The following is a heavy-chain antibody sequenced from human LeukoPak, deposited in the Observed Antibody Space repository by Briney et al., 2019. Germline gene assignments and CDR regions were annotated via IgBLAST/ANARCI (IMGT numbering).Heavy chain of an antibody. CDR2: MNPNSGNT. Sequence: GASVKVSCKASGYTFTGYYMHWVRQAPGQGLEWMGWMNPNSGNTGYAQKFQGRVTMTRDMSTSTDYMELSSLRSEDTAVYYCARDNSVEDTAWWFDPWGQGTLVTVSS. V-gene: IGHV1-8*02. CDR1: GYTFTGYY. D-gene: IGHD4-23*01. J-gene: IGHJ5*02. CDR3: ARDNSVEDTAWWFDP.